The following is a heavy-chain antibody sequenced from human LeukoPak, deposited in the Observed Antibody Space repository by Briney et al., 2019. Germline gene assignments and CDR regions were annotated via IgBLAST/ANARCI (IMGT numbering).Heavy chain of an antibody. D-gene: IGHD1-26*01. CDR3: AISSGSYFNFDY. CDR2: IYYSGST. J-gene: IGHJ4*01. V-gene: IGHV4-59*08. CDR1: GGSISSYY. Sequence: PSETLSLTCTVSGGSISSYYWSWIRQPPGKGLEWIGYIYYSGSTNYNPSLKSRVTISVDTSKNQFSLKLSSVTAADTAVYYCAISSGSYFNFDYWGHGTLVTVSS.